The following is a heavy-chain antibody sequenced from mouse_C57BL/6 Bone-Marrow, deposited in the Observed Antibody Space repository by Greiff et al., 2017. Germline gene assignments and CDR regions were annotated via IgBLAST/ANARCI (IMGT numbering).Heavy chain of an antibody. J-gene: IGHJ3*01. CDR3: ARTWLLVTFTSY. D-gene: IGHD2-3*01. V-gene: IGHV1-50*01. CDR2: IDPSDSYT. CDR1: GYTFTSYW. Sequence: VQLQQPGAELVKPGASVKLSCKASGYTFTSYWMQWVKQRPGQGLEWIGVIDPSDSYTNYNQKFKGKATLTVDTSSSTAYMQLSSLTSEDSAVYYYARTWLLVTFTSYWGQGTLVTVSA.